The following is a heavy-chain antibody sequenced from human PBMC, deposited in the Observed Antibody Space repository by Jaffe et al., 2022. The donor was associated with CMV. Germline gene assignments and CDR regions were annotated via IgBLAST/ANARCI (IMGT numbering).Heavy chain of an antibody. CDR3: AREDAGGRYYDSSGYYSGAFDI. D-gene: IGHD3-22*01. J-gene: IGHJ3*02. Sequence: QVQLVESGGGVVQPGRSLRLSCAASGFTFSSYGMHWVRQAPGKGLEWVAVIWYDGSNKYYADSVKGRFTISRDNSKNTLYLQMNSLRAEDTAVYYCAREDAGGRYYDSSGYYSGAFDIWGQGTMVTVSS. CDR1: GFTFSSYG. CDR2: IWYDGSNK. V-gene: IGHV3-33*01.